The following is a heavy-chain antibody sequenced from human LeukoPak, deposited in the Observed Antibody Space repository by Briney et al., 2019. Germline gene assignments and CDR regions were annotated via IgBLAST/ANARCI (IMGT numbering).Heavy chain of an antibody. CDR1: GGSISSYY. V-gene: IGHV4-4*07. D-gene: IGHD6-19*01. J-gene: IGHJ5*02. Sequence: PSETLSLTCTVSGGSISSYYRRWIRQPAGKGLGWIGRIYTSGSTNYNPSLTSRVTMSVDTSKNQFSLKLSSVTAADTAVYYCARTGAVSTAKGWTSWFDPWGQGTLVTVSS. CDR2: IYTSGST. CDR3: ARTGAVSTAKGWTSWFDP.